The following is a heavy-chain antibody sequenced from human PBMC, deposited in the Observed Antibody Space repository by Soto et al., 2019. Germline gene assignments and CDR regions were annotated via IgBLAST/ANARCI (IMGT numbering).Heavy chain of an antibody. D-gene: IGHD6-13*01. J-gene: IGHJ3*02. CDR1: GGTFSSYT. CDR3: AREYSSSWYRAFDI. V-gene: IGHV1-69*04. Sequence: ASVKVSCKASGGTFSSYTISWVRQAPGQGLEWMGRIIPILGIANYAQKFQGRVTITADKSTSTAYMELSSLRSEDTAVYYCAREYSSSWYRAFDIWGQGTMVTVS. CDR2: IIPILGIA.